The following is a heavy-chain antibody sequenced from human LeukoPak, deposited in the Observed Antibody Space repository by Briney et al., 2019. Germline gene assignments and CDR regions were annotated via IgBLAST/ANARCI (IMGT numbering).Heavy chain of an antibody. CDR2: INDVSGDI. J-gene: IGHJ4*02. Sequence: GGSLRLSYAASEFTFSLYAMNWVRQAPGKGLEWVSYINDVSGDIHYADSVRGRFTISRDNAKNTLYLQMNSLRAEDTAVYYCPRDTFQPGRIDCWGQGTLVIVSS. D-gene: IGHD1-14*01. CDR1: EFTFSLYA. CDR3: PRDTFQPGRIDC. V-gene: IGHV3-21*05.